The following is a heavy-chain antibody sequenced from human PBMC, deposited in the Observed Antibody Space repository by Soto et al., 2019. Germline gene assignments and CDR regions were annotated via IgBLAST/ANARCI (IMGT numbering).Heavy chain of an antibody. CDR1: GYTFTSYD. V-gene: IGHV1-8*01. J-gene: IGHJ6*02. CDR2: MNPNSGNT. Sequence: RASVKVSCKASGYTFTSYDINWVRQATGQGLEWMGWMNPNSGNTGYAQKFQGRVTMTRDTSTSTVYMELSSLRSEDTAVYYCARDRYYDSSGYYSLVDYYGMDVWGQGTTVTVSS. CDR3: ARDRYYDSSGYYSLVDYYGMDV. D-gene: IGHD3-22*01.